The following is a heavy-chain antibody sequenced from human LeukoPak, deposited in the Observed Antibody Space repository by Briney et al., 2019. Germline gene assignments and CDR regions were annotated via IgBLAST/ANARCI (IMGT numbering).Heavy chain of an antibody. J-gene: IGHJ4*02. D-gene: IGHD3-3*01. CDR2: IIPIFGTA. V-gene: IGHV1-69*06. CDR3: ARVGGDYYDFWSGYFTNLLNYFDY. Sequence: ASVKVSCKASGGTFSSYVISWVRQAPGQGLEWMGGIIPIFGTANYAQKFQGRVTITADKSTSTVYMELSSLRSDDTAVYYCARVGGDYYDFWSGYFTNLLNYFDYWGQGTLVTVSS. CDR1: GGTFSSYV.